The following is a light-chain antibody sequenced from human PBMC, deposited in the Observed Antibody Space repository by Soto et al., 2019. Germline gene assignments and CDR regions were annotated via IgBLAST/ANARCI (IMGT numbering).Light chain of an antibody. CDR1: QSVSSNY. CDR3: QQYGASTWT. J-gene: IGKJ1*01. Sequence: VLTQSPGTLSLPPGERATLSCRSSQSVSSNYLAWHQQKPGQAPRLLIYGASSRATGIPDRFSGSGSGTDFTLTISRLEPEDFAVYYCQQYGASTWTFGQGTKVDI. V-gene: IGKV3-20*01. CDR2: GAS.